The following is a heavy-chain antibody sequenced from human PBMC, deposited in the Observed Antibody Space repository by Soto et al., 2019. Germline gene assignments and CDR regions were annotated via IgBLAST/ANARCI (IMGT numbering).Heavy chain of an antibody. J-gene: IGHJ4*02. V-gene: IGHV4-38-2*01. D-gene: IGHD3-22*01. Sequence: PWSCXSLTGSAGVCSFITGYVVVCIQQPPGKGPEWLGSIYHSGTSYYKPSVNGRVTISVDTSKNQLSLKMSTVTAADTAVYYCSRHSRGYYWLETWGPGTLLKVYS. CDR3: SRHSRGYYWLET. CDR1: VCSFITGYV. CDR2: IYHSGTS.